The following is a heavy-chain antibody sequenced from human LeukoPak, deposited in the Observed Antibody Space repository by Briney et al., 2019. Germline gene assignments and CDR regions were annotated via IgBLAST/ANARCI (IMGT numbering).Heavy chain of an antibody. CDR2: ISAYNGNT. Sequence: ASVKVSCKASGYTFTSYGISWVRQAPGQGLEWMGWISAYNGNTNYAQKLQGRVTMTTDTSTNTAYMELRSLRSDDTAVYYCARDLFPYGSGGYLAYWGQGTLVTVSS. V-gene: IGHV1-18*01. D-gene: IGHD3-10*01. CDR1: GYTFTSYG. CDR3: ARDLFPYGSGGYLAY. J-gene: IGHJ4*02.